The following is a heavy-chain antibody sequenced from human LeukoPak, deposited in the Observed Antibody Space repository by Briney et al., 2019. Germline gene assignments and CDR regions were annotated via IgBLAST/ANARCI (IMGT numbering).Heavy chain of an antibody. CDR2: ISDSGGST. J-gene: IGHJ5*02. CDR3: AKDLSRAVAADWFDP. D-gene: IGHD6-19*01. CDR1: GFTFSNYD. V-gene: IGHV3-23*01. Sequence: GGSLRLSCAASGFTFSNYDMSWVRQAPGKGLEWVSSISDSGGSTYYADSVKGRFTISRYNSKNTLYLQMTNLRAADTAVHYCAKDLSRAVAADWFDPWDQGSLVTVSS.